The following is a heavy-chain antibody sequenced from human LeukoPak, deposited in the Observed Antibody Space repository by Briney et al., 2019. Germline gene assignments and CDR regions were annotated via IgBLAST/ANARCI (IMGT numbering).Heavy chain of an antibody. Sequence: PSETLSLTCAVYGGSFSGYYWSWIRQPPGKGLEWIGYIYYSGSTNYNPSLKSRVTISVDTSKNQFSLKLSSVTAADTAVYYCARFSNIAAAGTRSFAPLRGFDYWGQGTLVTVSS. CDR1: GGSFSGYY. CDR2: IYYSGST. J-gene: IGHJ4*02. D-gene: IGHD6-13*01. V-gene: IGHV4-59*01. CDR3: ARFSNIAAAGTRSFAPLRGFDY.